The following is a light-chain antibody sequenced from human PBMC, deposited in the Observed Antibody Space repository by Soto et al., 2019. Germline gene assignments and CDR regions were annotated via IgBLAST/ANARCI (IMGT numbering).Light chain of an antibody. Sequence: EVVMTPSPATLPVSPGGRATLSGRASQSVGNNLAWYQQRPGQPPRLLIYGASTRDTGVPTRFSGSGSGTEFTLNITSLQSEDFAVYYCQQYGSSPITVGQGTRLE. V-gene: IGKV3D-15*01. CDR3: QQYGSSPIT. CDR2: GAS. J-gene: IGKJ5*01. CDR1: QSVGNN.